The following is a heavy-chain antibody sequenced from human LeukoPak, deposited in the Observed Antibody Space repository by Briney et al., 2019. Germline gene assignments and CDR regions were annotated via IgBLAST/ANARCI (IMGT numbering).Heavy chain of an antibody. V-gene: IGHV4-59*01. CDR1: GGSISSYY. CDR3: ARVSHADAFDI. J-gene: IGHJ3*02. CDR2: IYCSGST. Sequence: SETLSLTCTVSGGSISSYYWSWIRQPPGKGLEWIGYIYCSGSTNYNPSLKSRVTISVDTSKNQFSLKLSSVTAADTAVYYCARVSHADAFDIWGQGTMVTVSS. D-gene: IGHD2-2*01.